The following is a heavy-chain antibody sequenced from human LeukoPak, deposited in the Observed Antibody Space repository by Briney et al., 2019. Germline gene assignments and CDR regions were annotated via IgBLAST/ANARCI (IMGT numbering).Heavy chain of an antibody. Sequence: GSLRLSCAASGFTFSSYSMNWVRQAPGKGLEWVSSISSSSSYIYYADSVKGRFTISRDNAKNSLYLQMNSLRAEDTAVYYCARADYGDYHGGFDYWGQGTLVTVSS. CDR3: ARADYGDYHGGFDY. CDR1: GFTFSSYS. CDR2: ISSSSSYI. J-gene: IGHJ4*02. V-gene: IGHV3-21*01. D-gene: IGHD4-17*01.